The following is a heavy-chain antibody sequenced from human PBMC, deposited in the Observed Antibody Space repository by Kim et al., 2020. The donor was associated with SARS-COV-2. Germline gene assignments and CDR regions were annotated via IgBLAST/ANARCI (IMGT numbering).Heavy chain of an antibody. D-gene: IGHD6-19*01. V-gene: IGHV3-48*03. J-gene: IGHJ6*02. CDR1: GFTFSSYE. CDR3: ASLPHSSGWYPTNYYYGMDV. CDR2: ISSSGSTI. Sequence: GGSLRLSCAASGFTFSSYEMNWVRQAPGKGLEWVSYISSSGSTIYYADSVKGRFTISRDNAKNSLYLQMNSLRAEDTAVYYCASLPHSSGWYPTNYYYGMDVWGQGTTVTVSS.